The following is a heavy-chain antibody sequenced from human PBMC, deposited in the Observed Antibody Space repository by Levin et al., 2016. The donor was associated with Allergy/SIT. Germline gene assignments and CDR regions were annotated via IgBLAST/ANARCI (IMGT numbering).Heavy chain of an antibody. Sequence: SETLSLTCAVYGGSFSGYYWSWIRQPPGKGLEWIGEINHSGSTNYNPSLKSRVTISVDTSKNQFSLKLSSVTAADTAVYYCAGNLGYCSGGSCYSVRDYYYYGMDVWGQGTTVTVSS. V-gene: IGHV4-34*01. D-gene: IGHD2-15*01. CDR1: GGSFSGYY. J-gene: IGHJ6*02. CDR2: INHSGST. CDR3: AGNLGYCSGGSCYSVRDYYYYGMDV.